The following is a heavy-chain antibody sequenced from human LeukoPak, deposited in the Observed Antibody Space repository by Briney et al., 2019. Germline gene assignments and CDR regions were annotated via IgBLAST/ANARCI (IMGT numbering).Heavy chain of an antibody. CDR2: VHRDDDK. J-gene: IGHJ5*02. V-gene: IGHV2-5*05. D-gene: IGHD3-22*01. Sequence: SGPTLVNPTQTLTLTCTFSGFSLSTSAVGVGWIRQPPGKALEWLALVHRDDDKRYGPSLKSRPTITKDTSRNQVVLTMTNMDPVDTATYYCAHATLVYDSSGYYMGWFDPWGQGTLVTVSS. CDR3: AHATLVYDSSGYYMGWFDP. CDR1: GFSLSTSAVG.